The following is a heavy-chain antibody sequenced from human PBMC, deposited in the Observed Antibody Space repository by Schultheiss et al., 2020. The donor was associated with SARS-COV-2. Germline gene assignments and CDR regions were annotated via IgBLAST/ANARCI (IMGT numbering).Heavy chain of an antibody. CDR1: GGSISSYY. J-gene: IGHJ4*02. Sequence: SETLSLTCTVSGGSISSYYWSWIRQPPGKGLEWIGEINHSGSTYYNPSLKSRVTISVDTSKNQFSLKLSSVTAADTAVYYCARGRARRGFSYVYYMGVGDFDYWGQGTLVTVSS. CDR3: ARGRARRGFSYVYYMGVGDFDY. CDR2: INHSGST. V-gene: IGHV4-34*01. D-gene: IGHD5-18*01.